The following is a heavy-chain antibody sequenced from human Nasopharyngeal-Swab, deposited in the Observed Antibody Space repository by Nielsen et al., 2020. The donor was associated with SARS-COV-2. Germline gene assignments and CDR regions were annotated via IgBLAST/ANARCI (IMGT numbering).Heavy chain of an antibody. Sequence: SETLSLTCPASGGSFNGFYWNWIRQPPGKGLEWIGEINHNERTNYNPSLKSRVTMSVDTSTNQVSLKLNSLTATDTAVYYCARAGRVGDAYTGLDVWGQGTTVTVSS. CDR3: ARAGRVGDAYTGLDV. D-gene: IGHD5-24*01. V-gene: IGHV4-34*01. CDR2: INHNERT. J-gene: IGHJ6*02. CDR1: GGSFNGFY.